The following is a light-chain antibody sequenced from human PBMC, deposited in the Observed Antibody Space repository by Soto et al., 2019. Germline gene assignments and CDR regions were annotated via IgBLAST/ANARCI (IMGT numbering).Light chain of an antibody. Sequence: QSALTQPPSASGSPGQSVTVSCTGTSSDVGGYNYVSWYQQHPGKAPKLMIYEVTKRPSGVPDRFSGSKSGNTASLTVSGLQAEDEADYYCNSFAGSNNVLFGGGTKVTVL. CDR2: EVT. CDR1: SSDVGGYNY. J-gene: IGLJ2*01. CDR3: NSFAGSNNVL. V-gene: IGLV2-8*01.